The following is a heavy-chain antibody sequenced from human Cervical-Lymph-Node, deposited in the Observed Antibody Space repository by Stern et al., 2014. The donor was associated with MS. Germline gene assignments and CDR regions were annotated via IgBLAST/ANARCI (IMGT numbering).Heavy chain of an antibody. CDR1: GDSISSYTHY. CDR3: AKHACTGAACPFDL. Sequence: QLQLQESGPGLVKPSETLSLTCAVSGDSISSYTHYWAWIRQPPGKGLEWIGSVYYVGPTYYTPSHKSPATIPVDTSKNHFSLGLNSVTAADTAVYYCAKHACTGAACPFDLWGQGTLVTVSS. J-gene: IGHJ4*02. CDR2: VYYVGPT. D-gene: IGHD2-8*02. V-gene: IGHV4-39*01.